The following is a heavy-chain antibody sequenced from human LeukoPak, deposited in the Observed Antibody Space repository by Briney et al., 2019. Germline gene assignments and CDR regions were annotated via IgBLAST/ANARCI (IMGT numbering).Heavy chain of an antibody. Sequence: GRPLRLSGAASGITFRSYWMHWVAQAPGKGLVGFSRINRDGGSTSYGDSVKSRFTISRDNAKNTLYLQMNSLRAEDTAVYYCAREGNVWSGYYWHYYYYMDVWGKGTTATVSS. CDR1: GITFRSYW. V-gene: IGHV3-74*01. D-gene: IGHD3-3*01. CDR2: INRDGGST. J-gene: IGHJ6*03. CDR3: AREGNVWSGYYWHYYYYMDV.